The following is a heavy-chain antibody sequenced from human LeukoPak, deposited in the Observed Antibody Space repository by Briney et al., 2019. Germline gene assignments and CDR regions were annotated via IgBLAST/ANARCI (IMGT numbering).Heavy chain of an antibody. CDR2: IRYDGSNK. J-gene: IGHJ4*02. V-gene: IGHV3-30*02. D-gene: IGHD6-13*01. Sequence: GGSLRLSCAASGFTFSSYGMHWVRQAPGKGLEWVAFIRYDGSNKYYADSVKGRFTISRDNSKNTLYLQMNSLRAEDTAVYYCAKGPKQLLVGSRGKYFDYWGQGTLVTVSS. CDR1: GFTFSSYG. CDR3: AKGPKQLLVGSRGKYFDY.